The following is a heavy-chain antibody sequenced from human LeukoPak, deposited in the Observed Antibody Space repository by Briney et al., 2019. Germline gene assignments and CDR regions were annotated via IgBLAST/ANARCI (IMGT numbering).Heavy chain of an antibody. Sequence: SETLSLTCTVSGGSISSYYWSWIRQPPGEGLEWIGYIYYSGSTNYNPSLKSRVTISVDTSKNQFSLKLSSVTAADTAVYYCARDEKQGFDPWGQGTLVTVSS. CDR2: IYYSGST. V-gene: IGHV4-59*01. CDR3: ARDEKQGFDP. J-gene: IGHJ5*02. CDR1: GGSISSYY.